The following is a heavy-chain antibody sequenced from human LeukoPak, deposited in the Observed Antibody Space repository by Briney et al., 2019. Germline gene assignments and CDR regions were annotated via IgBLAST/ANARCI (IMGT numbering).Heavy chain of an antibody. CDR2: IYTSGST. D-gene: IGHD3-3*01. J-gene: IGHJ3*02. CDR1: GGSISSYY. Sequence: SETLSLTCTVSGGSISSYYWSWIRQPAGKGLEWIGRIYTSGSTNYNPSLKSRVTISVDTSKNQFSLKLSSVTAADTAVYYCAGSHYDFWSGYHSDAFDIWGQGTMVTVSS. V-gene: IGHV4-4*07. CDR3: AGSHYDFWSGYHSDAFDI.